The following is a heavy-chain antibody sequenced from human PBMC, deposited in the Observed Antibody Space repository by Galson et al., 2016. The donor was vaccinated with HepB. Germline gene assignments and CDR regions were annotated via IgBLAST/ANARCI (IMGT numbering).Heavy chain of an antibody. CDR2: ISAYNGNT. Sequence: QSGAEVKKPGASVKVSCKASGYTFTTYGISWVRQAPGQGLEWMGWISAYNGNTNYAQKLQGRVTMTTDTSTSTAYMELRSLRSDDTAVYYCSRDPRKIRYQLLAIYYYYYAMEVWGQGTTVTVSS. CDR1: GYTFTTYG. V-gene: IGHV1-18*01. J-gene: IGHJ6*02. D-gene: IGHD2-2*01. CDR3: SRDPRKIRYQLLAIYYYYYAMEV.